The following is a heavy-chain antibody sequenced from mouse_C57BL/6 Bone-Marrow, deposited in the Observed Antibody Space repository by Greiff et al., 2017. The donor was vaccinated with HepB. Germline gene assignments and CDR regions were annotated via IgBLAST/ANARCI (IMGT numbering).Heavy chain of an antibody. J-gene: IGHJ2*01. D-gene: IGHD1-1*01. Sequence: QVQLQQPGAELVRPGPSVKLSCKASGYTFTSYWMHWVKQRPGQGLEWIGVIDPSDSYTNYNQKFKGKATLTVDTSSSTAYMQLSSLTSEDSAVYYCARGTTTVVATDYFDYWGQGTTLTVSS. CDR1: GYTFTSYW. CDR3: ARGTTTVVATDYFDY. V-gene: IGHV1-59*01. CDR2: IDPSDSYT.